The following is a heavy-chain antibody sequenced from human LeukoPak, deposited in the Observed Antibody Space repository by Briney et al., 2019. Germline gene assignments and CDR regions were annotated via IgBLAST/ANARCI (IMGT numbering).Heavy chain of an antibody. CDR2: ISYDGTRK. CDR3: ARGGSGWYIDY. V-gene: IGHV3-30-3*01. D-gene: IGHD6-19*01. CDR1: GFSLSTYA. J-gene: IGHJ4*02. Sequence: PGGSLRLSCAASGFSLSTYAMHRVRQAPGGGLEWVAVISYDGTRKYFADSVKGRFTISRDNSKNTLDLQMNSLRAEDTAVYYCARGGSGWYIDYWGQGTLVTVSS.